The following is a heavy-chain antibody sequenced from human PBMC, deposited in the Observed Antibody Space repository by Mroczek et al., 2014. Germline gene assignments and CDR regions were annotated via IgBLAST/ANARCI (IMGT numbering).Heavy chain of an antibody. J-gene: IGHJ5*02. D-gene: IGHD2-2*01. Sequence: QVQLVESGAEVKKPGASVKVSCKVSGYTLTELSMHWVRQAPGKGLEWMGGFDPEDGETIYAQKFQGRVTMTEDTSTDTAYMELSSLRSEDTAVYYCATALPRSDCSSTSCYLIASNWFDPWGPGNPWSPVSS. CDR1: GYTLTELS. CDR3: ATALPRSDCSSTSCYLIASNWFDP. CDR2: FDPEDGET. V-gene: IGHV1-24*01.